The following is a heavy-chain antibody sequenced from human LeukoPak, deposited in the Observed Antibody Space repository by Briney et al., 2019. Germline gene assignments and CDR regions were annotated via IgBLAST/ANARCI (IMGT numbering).Heavy chain of an antibody. D-gene: IGHD2-15*01. CDR1: GGSISSSSYY. CDR2: IYYSGST. CDR3: ARGYCSGGSCSGTVGWFDP. Sequence: SETLSLTCTVSGGSISSSSYYWGWIRQPPGKGLEWIGSIYYSGSTYYNPSLKSRVTISVDTSKNQFSLKLSSVTAADTAVYYCARGYCSGGSCSGTVGWFDPWGQGTLVTVSS. V-gene: IGHV4-39*07. J-gene: IGHJ5*02.